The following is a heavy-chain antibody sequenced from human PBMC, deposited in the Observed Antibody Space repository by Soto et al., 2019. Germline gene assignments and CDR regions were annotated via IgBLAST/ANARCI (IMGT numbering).Heavy chain of an antibody. J-gene: IGHJ6*02. CDR2: ISYDGNNK. CDR1: GFTFSSYA. Sequence: QVQLVESGGGVVQPGRSQRLSCAASGFTFSSYAMYWVRQAPGKGLEWVAVISYDGNNKYYADSVKGRFTISRDNSKXPXXXQXXSLRAEDTAVYYCARAGCDGGSCYTLVGLRYGMDVWGQGTTVTVSS. D-gene: IGHD2-15*01. V-gene: IGHV3-30-3*01. CDR3: ARAGCDGGSCYTLVGLRYGMDV.